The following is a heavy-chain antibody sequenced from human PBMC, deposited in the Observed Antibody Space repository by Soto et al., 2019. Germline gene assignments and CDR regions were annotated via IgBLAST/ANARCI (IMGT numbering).Heavy chain of an antibody. Sequence: EVDLVESGGGLVQSGGSLRLSCAASGFTFRNYGMNWVRQAPGKGLEWVSYIGIGSSTKYYADSVKGRFTISRDNDKNSLYLQMNSLRAEDTAVYYCARDQLYYNDISGRPLNAFDVWGQGTMVTVSS. CDR3: ARDQLYYNDISGRPLNAFDV. J-gene: IGHJ3*01. D-gene: IGHD3-22*01. CDR1: GFTFRNYG. V-gene: IGHV3-48*01. CDR2: IGIGSSTK.